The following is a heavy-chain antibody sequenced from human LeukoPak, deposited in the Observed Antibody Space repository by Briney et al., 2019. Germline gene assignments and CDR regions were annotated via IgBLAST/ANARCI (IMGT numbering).Heavy chain of an antibody. CDR3: ARELSSGWSPFDY. V-gene: IGHV4-59*11. Sequence: PSETLSLTCTVSGGSISSHYWSWIRQPPGKGLEWIGYIYYSGTTNYNPSLKSRVTISVDTSKNQFSLKLSSVTAADTAVYYCARELSSGWSPFDYWGQGTLVTVSS. D-gene: IGHD6-19*01. CDR1: GGSISSHY. CDR2: IYYSGTT. J-gene: IGHJ4*02.